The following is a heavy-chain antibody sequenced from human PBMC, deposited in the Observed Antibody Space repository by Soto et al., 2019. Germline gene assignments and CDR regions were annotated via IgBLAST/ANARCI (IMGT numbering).Heavy chain of an antibody. J-gene: IGHJ4*02. CDR1: GSTFASYG. Sequence: QVQLVQSGAELKKPGASVKVSCKPSGSTFASYGISWVRQGPGQGLEWMGWISVYDGNTRYAQKVQDRVTITADRSTSTAYMELRSLRPDDTAVYYCARDSPLDQWGQGTLVTVSS. CDR3: ARDSPLDQ. CDR2: ISVYDGNT. V-gene: IGHV1-18*04.